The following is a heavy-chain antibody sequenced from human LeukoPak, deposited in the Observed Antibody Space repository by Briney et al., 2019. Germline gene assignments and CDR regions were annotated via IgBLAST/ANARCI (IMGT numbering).Heavy chain of an antibody. CDR2: IYYSGST. CDR3: ARVVGYYDSSGYRNQYFDY. Sequence: SETLSLTCTVSGGSISSYHWSWIRQPPGKGLEWIGYIYYSGSTNYNPSLKSRVTISVDTSKNQFSLKLSSVTAADTAVYYCARVVGYYDSSGYRNQYFDYWGQGTLVTVSS. CDR1: GGSISSYH. V-gene: IGHV4-59*01. D-gene: IGHD3-22*01. J-gene: IGHJ4*02.